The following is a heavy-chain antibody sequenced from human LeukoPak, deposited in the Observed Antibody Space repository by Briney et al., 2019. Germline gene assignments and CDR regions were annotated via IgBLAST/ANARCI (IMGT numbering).Heavy chain of an antibody. Sequence: SVKVSCKTSGGTFSSYAISWVRQAPGQGLEWMGGIIPIFGTANYAQKFQGRVTITADESTSTAYMELSSLRSEDTAVYYCARQGIVVVPAVTDYYYYMDVWGKGTTVTVSS. D-gene: IGHD2-2*01. CDR1: GGTFSSYA. CDR2: IIPIFGTA. CDR3: ARQGIVVVPAVTDYYYYMDV. V-gene: IGHV1-69*13. J-gene: IGHJ6*03.